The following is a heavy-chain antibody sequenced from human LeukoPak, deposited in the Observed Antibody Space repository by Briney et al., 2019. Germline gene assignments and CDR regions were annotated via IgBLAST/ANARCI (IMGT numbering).Heavy chain of an antibody. CDR2: IYYNGRT. CDR3: ATTSGIVARDY. J-gene: IGHJ4*02. Sequence: SETLSLTCTVSGGSISGYYWTWVRQPQGKGLEWIGYIYYNGRTNYNPSLESRVTMSVDTSKNQFSLKVSSVTAADTAVYYCATTSGIVARDYWGQGILVTVSS. D-gene: IGHD3-22*01. V-gene: IGHV4-59*01. CDR1: GGSISGYY.